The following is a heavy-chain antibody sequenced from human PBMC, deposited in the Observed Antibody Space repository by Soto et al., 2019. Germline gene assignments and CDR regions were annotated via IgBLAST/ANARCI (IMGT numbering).Heavy chain of an antibody. Sequence: DVQLGESGGGLVKPGGSLRLSCAASGFTFSTYGMTWVLQAPGKGLEWVSFIGRLITAIFYSASVKGRFAVSRDNAKNSLFLQLKSLRVKDTAVYYCARILFSLPGNDAFDVWGQGTVVTVSS. V-gene: IGHV3-21*02. D-gene: IGHD2-21*01. CDR2: IGRLITAI. J-gene: IGHJ3*01. CDR1: GFTFSTYG. CDR3: ARILFSLPGNDAFDV.